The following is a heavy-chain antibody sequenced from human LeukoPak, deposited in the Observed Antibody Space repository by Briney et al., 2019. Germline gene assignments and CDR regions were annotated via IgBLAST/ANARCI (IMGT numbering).Heavy chain of an antibody. Sequence: GGSLRLSCAASGFIFSTYSMNWVRQAPGRGLEWISYISHSGGAEHYTDSVKGRFTISRDNAKNALYLQMNRLRVEDTAVYFCARDSVFAFDYWSQGTLVTVSS. J-gene: IGHJ4*02. D-gene: IGHD5/OR15-5a*01. V-gene: IGHV3-48*01. CDR3: ARDSVFAFDY. CDR2: ISHSGGAE. CDR1: GFIFSTYS.